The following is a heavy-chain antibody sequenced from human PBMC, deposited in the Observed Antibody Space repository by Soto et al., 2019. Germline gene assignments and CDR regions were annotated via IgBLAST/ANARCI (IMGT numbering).Heavy chain of an antibody. CDR1: GYTFTSYD. V-gene: IGHV1-8*01. CDR2: MNPNSGNT. Sequence: GASVKVSCKASGYTFTSYDINWVRQATGQGLEWMGWMNPNSGNTGYAQKFQGRVTMTRNTSISTAYMELSSLRSEDTAVYYCARGKRPWFGELTDYYYGMDVWGQGTTVTVSS. CDR3: ARGKRPWFGELTDYYYGMDV. J-gene: IGHJ6*02. D-gene: IGHD3-10*01.